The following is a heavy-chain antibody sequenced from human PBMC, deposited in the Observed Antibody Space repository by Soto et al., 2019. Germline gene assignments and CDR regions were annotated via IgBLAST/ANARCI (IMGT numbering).Heavy chain of an antibody. D-gene: IGHD4-17*01. Sequence: QVQLVQSGAEVKKPGSSVKVSCKASGGTFSSYAISWVRQAPGQGLEWMGGIIPIFGTANYAQKFQGRVTITADESTSTAYMELSSLRSEDTAVYSCARETVTTSGNVLDYWGQGTLVTVSS. J-gene: IGHJ4*02. CDR2: IIPIFGTA. V-gene: IGHV1-69*01. CDR3: ARETVTTSGNVLDY. CDR1: GGTFSSYA.